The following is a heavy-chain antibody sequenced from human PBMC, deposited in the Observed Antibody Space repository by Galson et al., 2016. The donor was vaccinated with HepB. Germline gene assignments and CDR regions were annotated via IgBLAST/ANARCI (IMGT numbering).Heavy chain of an antibody. CDR2: ISTGGGGT. CDR3: ARRSGDYSYG. Sequence: SLRLSCAASGFIFTNYAMSWVRQAPGKGLEWVSAISTGGGGTYYADSVKGRFTISRDDSRNTLYRQINSLRAEDTAVYYCARRSGDYSYGWGQGTLATVSS. CDR1: GFIFTNYA. D-gene: IGHD4-17*01. V-gene: IGHV3-23*01. J-gene: IGHJ1*01.